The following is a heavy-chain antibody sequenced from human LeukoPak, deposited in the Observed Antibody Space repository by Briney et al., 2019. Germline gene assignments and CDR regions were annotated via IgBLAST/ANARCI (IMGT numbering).Heavy chain of an antibody. CDR1: GGSISSGSYY. D-gene: IGHD6-19*01. J-gene: IGHJ3*02. V-gene: IGHV4-61*02. Sequence: NPSGTLSLTCTVSGGSISSGSYYWSWIRQPAGQGLEWIGRIYTSGSTNYNPSLKRRVTISVDTSKNQFSLKLSPGTADKTAVYYCARDRKQWLTSEAFDIWGHGTMVTVSS. CDR3: ARDRKQWLTSEAFDI. CDR2: IYTSGST.